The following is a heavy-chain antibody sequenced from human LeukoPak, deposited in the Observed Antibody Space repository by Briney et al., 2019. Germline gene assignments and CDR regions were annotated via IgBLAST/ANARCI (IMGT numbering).Heavy chain of an antibody. V-gene: IGHV3-7*02. J-gene: IGHJ4*02. Sequence: GGSLRLSCAASGFTFSTYWMSWVRQAPGKGLEWVANIKEDGSEKNYADSVKGRFTISRDNSKNTLYVQMNSLRVEDTAVYYCARSNGGIPIGGGHSSGWADYWGQGTLVTVSS. D-gene: IGHD6-19*01. CDR2: IKEDGSEK. CDR1: GFTFSTYW. CDR3: ARSNGGIPIGGGHSSGWADY.